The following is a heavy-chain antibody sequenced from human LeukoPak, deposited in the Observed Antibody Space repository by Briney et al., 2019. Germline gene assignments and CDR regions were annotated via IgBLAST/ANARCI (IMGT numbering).Heavy chain of an antibody. V-gene: IGHV3-9*01. CDR3: AKDRDLYCYYGMDV. Sequence: GRSLRLSCAASGFTFDDYAMHWLRQAPGKGLDWVSGISWFSGSVGYADSVKSRFTISRDNSKNSLYLQMNSLRAEDTALYYCAKDRDLYCYYGMDVWGQGTTVTVSS. CDR1: GFTFDDYA. J-gene: IGHJ6*02. CDR2: ISWFSGSV.